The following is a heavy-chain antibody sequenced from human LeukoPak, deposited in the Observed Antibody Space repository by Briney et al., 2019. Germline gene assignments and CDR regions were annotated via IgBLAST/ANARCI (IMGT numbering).Heavy chain of an antibody. D-gene: IGHD1-26*01. CDR3: TKDSSGRFYYFDS. J-gene: IGHJ4*02. CDR2: ISGDGVST. Sequence: GPLRLSCAASGFTFDDYAMHWVRQAPGKGLEWVSLISGDGVSTYYADSVKGRFTISRDISKNSLYLQMNSLRIEDTALYYCTKDSSGRFYYFDSWGQGTLVTVSS. V-gene: IGHV3-43*02. CDR1: GFTFDDYA.